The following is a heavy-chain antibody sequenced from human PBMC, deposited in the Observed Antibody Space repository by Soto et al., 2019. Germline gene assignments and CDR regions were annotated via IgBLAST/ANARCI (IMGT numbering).Heavy chain of an antibody. J-gene: IGHJ5*01. CDR2: IYYSGST. CDR1: GGSISSRSYY. D-gene: IGHD2-21*01. V-gene: IGHV4-39*01. Sequence: SETLSLTCSVSGGSISSRSYYWGWIRQSPGKGLEWIGSIYYSGSTYYNPSLKSRVTISVDTSKSQFSLKLSSVTAADTAVYFCAKHTSVYWFDPWGQGNPVTVSS. CDR3: AKHTSVYWFDP.